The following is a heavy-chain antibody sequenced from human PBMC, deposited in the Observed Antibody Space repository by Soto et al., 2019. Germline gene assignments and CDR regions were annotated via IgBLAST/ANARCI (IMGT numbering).Heavy chain of an antibody. CDR2: IIPIFGTA. Sequence: ASVKVSCKASGGTFSSYAISWVRQAPGQGLEWMGGIIPIFGTANYAQKFQGRVTITADESTSTAYMELSSLRSEDTAVYYCARDGLREDYFDYWGQGTLVTVSS. CDR1: GGTFSSYA. CDR3: ARDGLREDYFDY. J-gene: IGHJ4*02. D-gene: IGHD2-21*02. V-gene: IGHV1-69*13.